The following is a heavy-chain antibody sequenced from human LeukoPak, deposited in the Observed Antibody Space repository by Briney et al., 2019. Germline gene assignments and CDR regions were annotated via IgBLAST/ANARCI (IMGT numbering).Heavy chain of an antibody. CDR2: ISSSSSYI. CDR3: ARTSVPNDY. D-gene: IGHD1-1*01. V-gene: IGHV3-21*01. CDR1: GFSFSNAW. J-gene: IGHJ4*02. Sequence: GGSLRLSCAASGFSFSNAWMSWVRQAPGKGLEWVSSISSSSSYIYYADSVKGRFTISRDNAKNSLYLQMNSLRAEDTAVYYCARTSVPNDYWGQGTLVTVSS.